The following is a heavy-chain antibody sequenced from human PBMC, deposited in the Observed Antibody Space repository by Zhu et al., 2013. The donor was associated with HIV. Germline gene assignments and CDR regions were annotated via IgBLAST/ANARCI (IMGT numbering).Heavy chain of an antibody. CDR3: ARDVVSNGWYSLRYLHYGMDV. CDR1: GYSFTGFY. J-gene: IGHJ6*02. CDR2: IHPVSGDT. Sequence: HVQLVQSGAEVRKPGASVKVSCQTSGYSFTGFYLHWVRQAPGQGPQWMGWIHPVSGDTQYGQKFQGRVTMARDTSISTVYMELTRLTSDDTAVYYCARDVVSNGWYSLRYLHYGMDVWDQGP. V-gene: IGHV1-2*02. D-gene: IGHD6-19*01.